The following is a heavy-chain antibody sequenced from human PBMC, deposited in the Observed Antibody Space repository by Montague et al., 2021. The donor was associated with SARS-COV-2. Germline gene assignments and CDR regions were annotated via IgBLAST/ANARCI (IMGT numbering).Heavy chain of an antibody. CDR3: TSGREGNYNVMDV. D-gene: IGHD1-1*01. V-gene: IGHV6-1*01. Sequence: CAISGDSVSSNSATCNWVRQTPSRGLEWLGRTYYRSKWNNDYAVSVRGRVTINPDTSKNQFSLQLNSVTPGDTAIYYCTSGREGNYNVMDVWGQGTTVTVSS. CDR2: TYYRSKWNN. CDR1: GDSVSSNSAT. J-gene: IGHJ6*02.